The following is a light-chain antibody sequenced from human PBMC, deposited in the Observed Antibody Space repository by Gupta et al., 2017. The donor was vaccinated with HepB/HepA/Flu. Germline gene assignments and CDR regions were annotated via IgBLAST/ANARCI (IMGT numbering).Light chain of an antibody. CDR3: SSYAGNNKYV. Sequence: SALTQSPYASGPLGQSLTIACTRTSSDVGGHKYVSWYQQDPGTAPILLIYEVSQRPSWVPARFCAYRSGNTASLTVSGLQAEDESYYYCSSYAGNNKYVFGSGTKVTVL. V-gene: IGLV2-8*01. J-gene: IGLJ1*01. CDR2: EVS. CDR1: SSDVGGHKY.